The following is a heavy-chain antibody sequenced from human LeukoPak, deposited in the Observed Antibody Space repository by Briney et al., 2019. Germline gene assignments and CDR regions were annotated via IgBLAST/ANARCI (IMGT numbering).Heavy chain of an antibody. J-gene: IGHJ6*03. Sequence: SVTVSCKASGGTFSSYAISWVRQAPGQGLEWMGGIIPIFGTANYAQKFQGRVTITTDESTSTAYMELSSLRSEDTAVYYCARCGYSGYDWDYYYYYYMDVWGKGTTVTVSS. CDR2: IIPIFGTA. D-gene: IGHD5-12*01. CDR1: GGTFSSYA. V-gene: IGHV1-69*05. CDR3: ARCGYSGYDWDYYYYYYMDV.